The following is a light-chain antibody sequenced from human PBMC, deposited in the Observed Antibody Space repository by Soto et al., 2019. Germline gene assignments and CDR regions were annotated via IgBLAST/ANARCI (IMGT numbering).Light chain of an antibody. CDR1: TSNFGTKS. Sequence: QSALTQPPSASGAPGQRVTISCSGGTSNFGTKSVNWYQHLPGAAPRLLIYDSDQRPSGVPDRFSGSKSATSASLAISGLRSADEGDYFCASWDDILHGPLFGGGTKLTVL. J-gene: IGLJ2*01. CDR3: ASWDDILHGPL. V-gene: IGLV1-44*01. CDR2: DSD.